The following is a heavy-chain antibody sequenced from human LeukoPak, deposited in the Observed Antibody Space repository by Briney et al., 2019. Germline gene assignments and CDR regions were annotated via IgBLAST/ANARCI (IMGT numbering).Heavy chain of an antibody. CDR2: VKHDGSED. CDR3: ARDQTPFY. Sequence: EGSLRLSCTVSGFTVSSNSMSWVRQAPGKGLEWVANVKHDGSEDYYLDSVKGRFTISRDNAKSSMWLQMNSLRDEDTAVYYCARDQTPFYWGQGSLVTVSS. D-gene: IGHD2-15*01. CDR1: GFTVSSNS. J-gene: IGHJ4*02. V-gene: IGHV3-7*01.